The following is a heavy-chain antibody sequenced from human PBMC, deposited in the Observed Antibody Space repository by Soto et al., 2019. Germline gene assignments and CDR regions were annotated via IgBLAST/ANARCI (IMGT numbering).Heavy chain of an antibody. CDR3: TRANWYSEY. Sequence: QVQLQESGPGLVKPSETLSLTWSVSGGSISNHYWSWIRQPPGKGLEWIGYIYYNGNTNYNPSLKSRVTMSVDTSRNQISLKLTTVTAADTAVYYCTRANWYSEYWGQGTLVTVSS. CDR2: IYYNGNT. D-gene: IGHD7-27*01. CDR1: GGSISNHY. J-gene: IGHJ4*02. V-gene: IGHV4-59*11.